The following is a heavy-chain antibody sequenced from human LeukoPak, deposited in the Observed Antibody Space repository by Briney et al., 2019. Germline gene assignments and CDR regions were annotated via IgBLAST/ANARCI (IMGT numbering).Heavy chain of an antibody. CDR1: GFTFSSYE. CDR3: ARESFGVVIMYYYYYMDV. D-gene: IGHD3-3*01. V-gene: IGHV3-48*03. CDR2: ISSNGSTI. J-gene: IGHJ6*03. Sequence: PGGSLRLSCAASGFTFSSYEMNWVRQAPGKGLEWVSYISSNGSTIYYAHSVKGRVTISKDNSTNSLYLQMNSLRAEDTAVYYCARESFGVVIMYYYYYMDVWGKGTTVTVSS.